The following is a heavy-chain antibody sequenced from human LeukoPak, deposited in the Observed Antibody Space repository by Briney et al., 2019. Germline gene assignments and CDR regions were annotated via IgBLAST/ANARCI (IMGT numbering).Heavy chain of an antibody. V-gene: IGHV1-2*02. Sequence: GASVKVSCKASGYTSTGYYMHWVRQAPGQGLEWMGWINPNSGGTNYAQKFQGRVTMTRDTSISTAYMELSRLRSDDTAVYYCARGGSSSSSRLGSYWGQGTLVTVSS. D-gene: IGHD6-6*01. CDR1: GYTSTGYY. CDR2: INPNSGGT. J-gene: IGHJ4*02. CDR3: ARGGSSSSSRLGSY.